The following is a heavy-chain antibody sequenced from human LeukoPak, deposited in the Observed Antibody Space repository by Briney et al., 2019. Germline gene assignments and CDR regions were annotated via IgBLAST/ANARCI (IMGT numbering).Heavy chain of an antibody. Sequence: SETQSLTCTVSGGSISSYYWSWIRQPPGKGLEWIGYIYYSGSTNYNPSLKSRVTISVDTSKNQFSLKLSSVTAADTAVYYCACLNGDYTFDYWGQGTLVTVSS. D-gene: IGHD4-17*01. J-gene: IGHJ4*02. V-gene: IGHV4-59*01. CDR1: GGSISSYY. CDR3: ACLNGDYTFDY. CDR2: IYYSGST.